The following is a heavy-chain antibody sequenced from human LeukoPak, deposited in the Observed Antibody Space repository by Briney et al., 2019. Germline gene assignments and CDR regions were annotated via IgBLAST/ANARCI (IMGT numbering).Heavy chain of an antibody. CDR2: IIPIFATA. Sequence: ASVKVSCKTSGGTFSSYGISWVRQAPGQGLEWMGGIIPIFATANYAQKFQGRVTITTDESTSTAYMELSSLRSGDTAVYYCASSTRGVHEYSYGGYFDYWGQGTLVTVSS. CDR3: ASSTRGVHEYSYGGYFDY. CDR1: GGTFSSYG. D-gene: IGHD5-18*01. V-gene: IGHV1-69*05. J-gene: IGHJ4*02.